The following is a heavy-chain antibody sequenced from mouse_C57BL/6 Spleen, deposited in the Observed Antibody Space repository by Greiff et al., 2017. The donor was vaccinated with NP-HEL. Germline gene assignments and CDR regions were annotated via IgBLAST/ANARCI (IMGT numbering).Heavy chain of an antibody. Sequence: QVQLKQSGAELVRPGSSVKLSCKASGYTFTSYWMHWVKQRPIQGLEWIGNIDPSDSETHYNQKFKDKATLTVDKSSSTAYMQLSSLTSEDSAVYYCARRYYGNYWYFDVWGTGTTVTVSS. J-gene: IGHJ1*03. CDR1: GYTFTSYW. V-gene: IGHV1-52*01. D-gene: IGHD2-1*01. CDR3: ARRYYGNYWYFDV. CDR2: IDPSDSET.